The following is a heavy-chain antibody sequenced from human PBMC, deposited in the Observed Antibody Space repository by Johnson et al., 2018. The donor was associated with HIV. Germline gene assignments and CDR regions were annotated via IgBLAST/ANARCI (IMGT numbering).Heavy chain of an antibody. V-gene: IGHV3-9*01. CDR3: AKDSRRWGAFSDAFDI. Sequence: VQLVESGGGLVQPGRSLRLSCAASGFTFDDYAMHWVRHAPGKGLEWVSGISWNSGSIGYADSVKGRFTISRDNSKNTLYLQLNSLRAEDTAVYYCAKDSRRWGAFSDAFDIWGQGTMVTVSS. J-gene: IGHJ3*02. D-gene: IGHD1-26*01. CDR1: GFTFDDYA. CDR2: ISWNSGSI.